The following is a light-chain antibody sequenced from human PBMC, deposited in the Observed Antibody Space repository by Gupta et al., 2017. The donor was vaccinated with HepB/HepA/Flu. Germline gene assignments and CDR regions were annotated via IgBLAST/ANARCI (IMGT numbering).Light chain of an antibody. CDR2: DVN. V-gene: IGLV2-14*03. CDR1: SSDVGAYNF. Sequence: QSALTHPASVSGSPGQSIPISCTGTSSDVGAYNFVSCFQQHPGKAPKLIIYDVNKWPSGVSNRFSGSKSGNTASLTISGLQAEDEADYYSSSYTNTNTLIFGGGSKLTVL. CDR3: SSYTNTNTLI. J-gene: IGLJ2*01.